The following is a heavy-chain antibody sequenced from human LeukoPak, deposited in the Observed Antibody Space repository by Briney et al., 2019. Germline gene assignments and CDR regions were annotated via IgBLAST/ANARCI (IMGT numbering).Heavy chain of an antibody. Sequence: ASVKVSCKASGYTFTSYGISWVRQAPGQGLEWMGWINAGNGNTKYSQKFQGRVTITRDTSASTAYMELSSLRSEDTAVYYCARVGGNSDYWYFDLWGRGTLVTVSS. D-gene: IGHD4-23*01. CDR1: GYTFTSYG. V-gene: IGHV1-3*01. CDR3: ARVGGNSDYWYFDL. CDR2: INAGNGNT. J-gene: IGHJ2*01.